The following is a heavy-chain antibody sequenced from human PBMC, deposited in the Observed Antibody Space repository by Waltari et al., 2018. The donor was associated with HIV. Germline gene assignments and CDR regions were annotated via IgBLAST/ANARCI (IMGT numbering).Heavy chain of an antibody. CDR1: GGSISRSSYY. CDR3: ARPKKDDYGGNTRDEACDI. D-gene: IGHD4-17*01. V-gene: IGHV4-39*01. CDR2: IYYSGST. J-gene: IGHJ3*02. Sequence: QLQLQESGPGLVKPSETLSLTCTVSGGSISRSSYYWGWIRQPPGKGLEWIGSIYYSGSTYYNPSLKSRVTISVDTSKNQFSLKLSSVTAADTAVYYCARPKKDDYGGNTRDEACDIWGQGTMVTVSS.